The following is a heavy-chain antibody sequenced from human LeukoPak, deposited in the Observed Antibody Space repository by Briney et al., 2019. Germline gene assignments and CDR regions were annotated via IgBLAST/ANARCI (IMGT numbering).Heavy chain of an antibody. D-gene: IGHD3-3*01. CDR1: GFTLGDYA. CDR2: IRSKAYGGTT. J-gene: IGHJ4*02. Sequence: PGRSLRLSCTASGFTLGDYAMSWVRQAPGKGLEWVGFIRSKAYGGTTEYAASVKGRFTISRDDSKSIAYLQMNSLKTEDTAVYYCTSDFWSGYYWSWYWGQGTLVTVSS. V-gene: IGHV3-49*04. CDR3: TSDFWSGYYWSWY.